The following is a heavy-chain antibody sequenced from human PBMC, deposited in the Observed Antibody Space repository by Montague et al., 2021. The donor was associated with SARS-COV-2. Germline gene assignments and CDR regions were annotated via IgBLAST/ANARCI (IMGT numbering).Heavy chain of an antibody. CDR3: ARSVFSESRRKGLWGVASVGSFSMDV. V-gene: IGHV4-59*01. J-gene: IGHJ6*02. Sequence: SETLSLTCTVSIGSISSYYCSWIRQPPGQGLEWIWNIYYRGSTNSNPSLKRRVTISIDTSKNQFSLKLSSVPAADTAVSYCARSVFSESRRKGLWGVASVGSFSMDVWGQGTTVTVSS. D-gene: IGHD3-10*01. CDR2: IYYRGST. CDR1: IGSISSYY.